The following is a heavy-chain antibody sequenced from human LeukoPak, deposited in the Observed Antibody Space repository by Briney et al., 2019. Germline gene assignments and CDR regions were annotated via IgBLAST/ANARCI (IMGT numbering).Heavy chain of an antibody. Sequence: GGSLRLSCAASGLTFSDYAMSWVRQAPGKGLDWASTISSYGGSIYYADSVKGRFTISRDNSKNTLYLQMNSLRAEDTAVYFCAKDSPSVTATPHDYWGQGALVTVSS. D-gene: IGHD2-21*02. V-gene: IGHV3-23*01. J-gene: IGHJ4*02. CDR2: ISSYGGSI. CDR3: AKDSPSVTATPHDY. CDR1: GLTFSDYA.